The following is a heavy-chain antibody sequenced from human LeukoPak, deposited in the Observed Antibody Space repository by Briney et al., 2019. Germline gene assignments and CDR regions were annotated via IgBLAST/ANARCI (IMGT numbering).Heavy chain of an antibody. CDR1: GFTFSSSA. J-gene: IGHJ4*02. CDR2: IKQDGSEK. V-gene: IGHV3-7*03. CDR3: ARRYCSGGSCYCDY. D-gene: IGHD2-15*01. Sequence: GGSLRLSCAASGFTFSSSAMSWVRQAPGKGLEWVANIKQDGSEKYYVDSVKGRFTISRDNAKNSLYLQMNSLRAEDTAVYYCARRYCSGGSCYCDYWGQGTLVTVSS.